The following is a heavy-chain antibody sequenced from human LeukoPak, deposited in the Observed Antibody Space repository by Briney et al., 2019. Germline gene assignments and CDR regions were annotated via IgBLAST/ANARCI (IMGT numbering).Heavy chain of an antibody. D-gene: IGHD3-22*01. V-gene: IGHV3-23*01. Sequence: GGSLRLSCAGSGFTFNNYAMSWVRQTPRKGLEWVSTISISGDGTYSADPVKGRFTMSRDKSKNTVYLQMSSLRAEDTAVYYCARVVGGSGLFDAFDIWGQGTMVTVSS. CDR3: ARVVGGSGLFDAFDI. CDR1: GFTFNNYA. CDR2: ISISGDGT. J-gene: IGHJ3*02.